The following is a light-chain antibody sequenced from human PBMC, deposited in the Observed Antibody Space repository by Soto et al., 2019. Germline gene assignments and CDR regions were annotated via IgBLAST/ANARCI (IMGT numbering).Light chain of an antibody. V-gene: IGLV1-40*01. CDR2: GNS. J-gene: IGLJ3*02. CDR1: SSNIGAGYD. Sequence: QPVLTQPPSVSGAPGQRVTISCTGSSSNIGAGYDVPWYQQLPGTAPKLLIYGNSNRPSGVPDRFSGSKSGTSASLAIAGLQAEDEADYYRQSYDSSLTVFGGGTKLTVL. CDR3: QSYDSSLTV.